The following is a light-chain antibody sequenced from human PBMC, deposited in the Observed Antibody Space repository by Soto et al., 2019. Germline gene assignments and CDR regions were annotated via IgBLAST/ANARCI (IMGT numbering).Light chain of an antibody. J-gene: IGKJ4*01. V-gene: IGKV3-11*01. CDR2: DAA. Sequence: EIVLTQSPVTLYLSPGERATLSCRASLSVSTSFDWYQQKPGQSPRLLIYDAAHRATGIPVKFSGGGSGTDFTLTISSLEPEDSAFYYCQQRSKWPLTFGGGTKVEIK. CDR3: QQRSKWPLT. CDR1: LSVSTS.